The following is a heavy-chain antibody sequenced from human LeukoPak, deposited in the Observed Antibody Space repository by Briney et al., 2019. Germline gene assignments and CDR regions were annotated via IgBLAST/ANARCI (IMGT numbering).Heavy chain of an antibody. CDR3: AYGYTYGMDV. CDR1: GFTFNNYA. D-gene: IGHD5-24*01. Sequence: SGGSLRLSCAASGFTFNNYAMSWVRQAPGKGLEWVSVIYSGGSTYYADSVKGRFTISRHNSKNTLYLQMNSLRAEDTAVYYCAYGYTYGMDVWGQGTTVTVSS. CDR2: IYSGGST. J-gene: IGHJ6*02. V-gene: IGHV3-53*04.